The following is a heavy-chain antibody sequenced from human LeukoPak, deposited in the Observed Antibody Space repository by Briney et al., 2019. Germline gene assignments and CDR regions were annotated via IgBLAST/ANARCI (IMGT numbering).Heavy chain of an antibody. CDR1: GGSISIYY. D-gene: IGHD6-19*01. CDR3: AGSSPGYSSGWSFDY. V-gene: IGHV4-59*01. CDR2: IYYSGST. Sequence: SETLSLTCTVSGGSISIYYWSWIRQPPGKGLEWIGYIYYSGSTNYNPSLKSRVTISVDTSKNQFSLKLSSVTAADTAVYYCAGSSPGYSSGWSFDYWGQGTLVTVSS. J-gene: IGHJ4*02.